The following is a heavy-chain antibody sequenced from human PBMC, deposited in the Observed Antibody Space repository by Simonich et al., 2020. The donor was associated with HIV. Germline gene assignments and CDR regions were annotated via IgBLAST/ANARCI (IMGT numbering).Heavy chain of an antibody. V-gene: IGHV4-34*01. D-gene: IGHD6-13*01. J-gene: IGHJ1*01. CDR3: ARLTAGGLGEYLQH. CDR2: NNHSGST. Sequence: QVQLQQWGAGLLKPSETLSLTCAVYGGSFSGYYWSWIRKPPGKGLEWIGENNHSGSTNYNPSLKSRVTISVDTSKNQFSLKLSSVTAADTAVYYCARLTAGGLGEYLQHWGQGTLVTVSS. CDR1: GGSFSGYY.